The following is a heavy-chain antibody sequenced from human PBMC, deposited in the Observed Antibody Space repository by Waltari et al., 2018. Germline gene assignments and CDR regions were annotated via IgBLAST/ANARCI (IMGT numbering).Heavy chain of an antibody. CDR3: LSGDFRF. J-gene: IGHJ4*02. CDR1: GFTFTKYP. V-gene: IGHV3-30-3*01. D-gene: IGHD3-3*01. CDR2: TSNDGANK. Sequence: QVQLVESGGGVVQPGRSLRLSCVASGFTFTKYPMHWVRQAPGKGLEWVAVTSNDGANKHYTESVKGRFIISRDNSKSTLDLQMNSLRIEDTAVYFCLSGDFRFWGQGTLVTVSP.